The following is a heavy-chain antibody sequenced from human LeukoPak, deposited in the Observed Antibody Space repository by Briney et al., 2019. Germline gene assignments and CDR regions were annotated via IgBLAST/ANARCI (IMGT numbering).Heavy chain of an antibody. CDR3: AKGLAARPGYYYYGMDG. J-gene: IGHJ6*02. V-gene: IGHV3-23*01. CDR2: ISGSGGST. CDR1: GFTFSSYA. D-gene: IGHD6-6*01. Sequence: GGSLRLSCAPSGFTFSSYAMSWVRQAPGGGLEWVSAISGSGGSTYYADSVKGRFTISRDNSKNTLYLQMNSLRAEDTAVYYCAKGLAARPGYYYYGMDGWGQGTTVTVSS.